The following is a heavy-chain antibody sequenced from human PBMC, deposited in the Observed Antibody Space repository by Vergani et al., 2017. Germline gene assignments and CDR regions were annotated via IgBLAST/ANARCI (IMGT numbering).Heavy chain of an antibody. CDR3: ARVMYRDEASTGYRLEGMDS. V-gene: IGHV4-31*03. CDR2: IYYSGST. J-gene: IGHJ6*02. Sequence: QVQLQESGPGLVKPSQTLSLTCTVSGGSISSGGYYWSWIRQHPGKGLEWIGYIYYSGSTYYNPSLKSRVTISVDTSKNQFSLKLSSVTAADTAVYFCARVMYRDEASTGYRLEGMDSWGQGTTVTISS. CDR1: GGSISSGGYY. D-gene: IGHD3-9*01.